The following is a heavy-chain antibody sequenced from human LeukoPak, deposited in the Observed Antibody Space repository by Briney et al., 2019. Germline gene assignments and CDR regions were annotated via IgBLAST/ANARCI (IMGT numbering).Heavy chain of an antibody. V-gene: IGHV4-30-4*01. CDR1: GASISSGDYY. Sequence: SETLSLTCTVSGASISSGDYYWSWIRQPPGQGLEWIGYIHYSGNSYYNPSLKSRVTISIDTSKNQFSLKLSSVTAADTAVYYCARPKGRGCNGGTCYTDWFDPWGQGTLVTVSS. D-gene: IGHD2-15*01. J-gene: IGHJ5*02. CDR3: ARPKGRGCNGGTCYTDWFDP. CDR2: IHYSGNS.